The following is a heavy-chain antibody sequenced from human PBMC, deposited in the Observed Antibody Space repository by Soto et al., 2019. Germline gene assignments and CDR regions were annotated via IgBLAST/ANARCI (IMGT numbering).Heavy chain of an antibody. Sequence: QVQLQQWGAGLLRPSETLSLTCAVYTGSFSGYYWSWIRQPPGKGLEWIGEINQSGSTNYNPSLKSRVTISEDTSKHQFCLKVSSVTAADTAMYYCARGTLSGWYFDLWGRGTLVTVS. CDR3: ARGTLSGWYFDL. V-gene: IGHV4-34*01. CDR1: TGSFSGYY. CDR2: INQSGST. J-gene: IGHJ2*01.